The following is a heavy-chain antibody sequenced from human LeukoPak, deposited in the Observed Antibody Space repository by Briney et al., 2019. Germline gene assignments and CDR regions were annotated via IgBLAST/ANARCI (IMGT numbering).Heavy chain of an antibody. D-gene: IGHD6-13*01. CDR3: ARYKGSSWSYGPYNWFDP. CDR2: INHSGST. J-gene: IGHJ5*02. CDR1: GGSFSGYY. V-gene: IGHV4-34*01. Sequence: KPSETLSLTCAVYGGSFSGYYWSWIRQPPGKGLEWIGEINHSGSTNYNPSLKSRVTTSVDTSKNQFSLKLSSVTAADTAVYYCARYKGSSWSYGPYNWFDPWGQGTLVTVSS.